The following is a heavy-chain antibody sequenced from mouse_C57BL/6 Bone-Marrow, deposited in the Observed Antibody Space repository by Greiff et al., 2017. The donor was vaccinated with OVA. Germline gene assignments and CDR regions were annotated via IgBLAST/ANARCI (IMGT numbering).Heavy chain of an antibody. D-gene: IGHD1-1*01. Sequence: EVKVVESGGGLVQPGGSLKLSCAASGFTFSDYYMYWVRQTPEKRLEWVAYISNGGGSTYYPDTVKGRFTISRDNAKNTLYLQMSRLKSEDTAMYYCARQTVVPYWYFDVWGTGTTVTVSS. CDR3: ARQTVVPYWYFDV. J-gene: IGHJ1*03. CDR1: GFTFSDYY. V-gene: IGHV5-12*01. CDR2: ISNGGGST.